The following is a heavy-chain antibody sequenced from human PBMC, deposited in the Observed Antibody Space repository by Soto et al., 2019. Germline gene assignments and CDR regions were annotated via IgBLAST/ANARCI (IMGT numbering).Heavy chain of an antibody. D-gene: IGHD6-19*01. CDR2: IYPGDSDT. CDR1: GYSFSSYW. J-gene: IGHJ6*02. V-gene: IGHV5-51*01. Sequence: GESLKISCKASGYSFSSYWIGWVLQMPGKGLEWMGIIYPGDSDTKYSPSVQGQVTISADRSISTAYLQWTSLEASDTAMYYCARSKRGAYSSGWYSLSGYYNYGIDVWGQGT. CDR3: ARSKRGAYSSGWYSLSGYYNYGIDV.